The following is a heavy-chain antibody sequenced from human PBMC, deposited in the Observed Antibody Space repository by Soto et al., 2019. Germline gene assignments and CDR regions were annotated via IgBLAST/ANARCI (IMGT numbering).Heavy chain of an antibody. CDR2: ISTNRTNT. V-gene: IGHV3-48*01. J-gene: IGHJ5*02. CDR3: AKDQLLTLDTAMVGTNWFDP. CDR1: GFNFSSYS. Sequence: GGSLILSCAASGFNFSSYSMNWVRQAPGKGLEWVSYISTNRTNTYYADSVKGRFTISRDNAKNTLYLQMNSLRAEDTALYYCAKDQLLTLDTAMVGTNWFDPWGQGTLVTVSS. D-gene: IGHD5-18*01.